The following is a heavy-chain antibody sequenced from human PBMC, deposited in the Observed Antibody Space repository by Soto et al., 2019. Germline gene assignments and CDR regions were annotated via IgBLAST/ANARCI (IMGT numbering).Heavy chain of an antibody. CDR1: GYTFTSYA. CDR2: INAGNGNT. Sequence: ASVKVSCKASGYTFTSYAMHWVRQAPGQRLEWMGWINAGNGNTKYSQKFQGRVTITRDTSASTAYMELSSLRSEDTAVYYCAREDIVVVPPVPDYDYGMDVWGQGTTVTVSS. CDR3: AREDIVVVPPVPDYDYGMDV. V-gene: IGHV1-3*01. D-gene: IGHD2-2*01. J-gene: IGHJ6*02.